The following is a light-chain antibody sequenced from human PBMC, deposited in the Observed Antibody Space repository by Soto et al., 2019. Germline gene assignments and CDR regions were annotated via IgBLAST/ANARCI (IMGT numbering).Light chain of an antibody. CDR2: GNS. CDR1: SSNIGAGYD. J-gene: IGLJ3*02. CDR3: QSYDSSLSGWV. V-gene: IGLV1-40*01. Sequence: QSVLTQPPSVSGAPGQRVTISCTGSSSNIGAGYDVHWYQQLPGTAPKLLISGNSNRPSWVPDRFSGSKSGTSASLAITGLRAEDEADYDCQSYDSSLSGWVFGGGTKLTVL.